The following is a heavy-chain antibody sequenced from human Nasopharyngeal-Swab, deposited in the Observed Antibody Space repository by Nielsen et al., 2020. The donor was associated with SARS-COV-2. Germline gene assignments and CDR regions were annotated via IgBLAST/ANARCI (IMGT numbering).Heavy chain of an antibody. J-gene: IGHJ3*02. CDR3: TRVDVHDAFDM. CDR1: GFTLSNYW. D-gene: IGHD3-16*01. Sequence: GGPLRLSCAASGFTLSNYWIHWVRQTPGKGLLLVSRINTDASRTSYADSVKGRFTISRDNAKNTVYLQMNSLRGEDTAVYYCTRVDVHDAFDMWGQGTMVTVSS. CDR2: INTDASRT. V-gene: IGHV3-74*01.